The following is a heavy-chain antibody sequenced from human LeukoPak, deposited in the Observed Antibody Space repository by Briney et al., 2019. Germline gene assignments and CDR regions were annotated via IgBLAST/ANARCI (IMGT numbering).Heavy chain of an antibody. CDR2: ISYDGSNK. V-gene: IGHV3-30*04. Sequence: GGSLRLSCAASGFTFSSYAMHWVRQAPGKGLEWVAVISYDGSNKYYADSVKGRFTISRDNAKNSLYLQMNSLRAEDTALYYCAKGSMVRGFFDYWGQGTLVTVSS. D-gene: IGHD3-10*01. CDR1: GFTFSSYA. J-gene: IGHJ4*02. CDR3: AKGSMVRGFFDY.